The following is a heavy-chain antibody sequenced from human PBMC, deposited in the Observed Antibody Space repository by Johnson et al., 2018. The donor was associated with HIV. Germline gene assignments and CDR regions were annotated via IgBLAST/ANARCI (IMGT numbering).Heavy chain of an antibody. D-gene: IGHD6-13*01. V-gene: IGHV3-30-3*01. Sequence: QMLLVESGGGVVQPGRSLRLSCAASGFIFSSYAMHWVRQAPGKGLEWVAVISYDGSNKYYADSVKGRFTISRDNSKNTLYLQMNSLRAEDTAVYYCASKAAGTMHAFDIWGQGTMVTVSS. CDR2: ISYDGSNK. CDR3: ASKAAGTMHAFDI. CDR1: GFIFSSYA. J-gene: IGHJ3*02.